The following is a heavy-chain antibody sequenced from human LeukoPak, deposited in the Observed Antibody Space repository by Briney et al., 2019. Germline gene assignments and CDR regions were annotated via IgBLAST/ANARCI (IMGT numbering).Heavy chain of an antibody. V-gene: IGHV3-30*18. CDR3: AKVRLGYFDI. CDR1: GFTFSSYG. CDR2: ISYDGSNK. J-gene: IGHJ3*02. D-gene: IGHD5-18*01. Sequence: GGSLRLSCAASGFTFSSYGMHWVRQAPGKGLEWVAVISYDGSNKYYADSMKGRFTISRDNSKNTLYLQMNSLRAEDTAVYYCAKVRLGYFDIWGQGTMVTVSS.